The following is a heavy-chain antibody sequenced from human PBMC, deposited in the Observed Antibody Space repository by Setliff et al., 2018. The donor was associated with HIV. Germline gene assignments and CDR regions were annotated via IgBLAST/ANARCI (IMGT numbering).Heavy chain of an antibody. V-gene: IGHV4-39*01. Sequence: TSETLSLTCTVSGGSISTSRYYWGWIRQPPGKGLEWIGSINYRGNTYYNPSLKSRAAISVDTSKNQISLKLSSVTAADTAVYYCASLDGSESPYTYYYYMDVWGEGTAVTVSS. CDR3: ASLDGSESPYTYYYYMDV. D-gene: IGHD3-10*01. CDR1: GGSISTSRYY. J-gene: IGHJ6*03. CDR2: INYRGNT.